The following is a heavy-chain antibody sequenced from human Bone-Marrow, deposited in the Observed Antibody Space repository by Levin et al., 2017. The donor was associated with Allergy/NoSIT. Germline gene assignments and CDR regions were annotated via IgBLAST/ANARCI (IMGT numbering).Heavy chain of an antibody. CDR3: ARARSCYDFWSGYHSCWFDP. CDR2: INHSGST. Sequence: ASETLSLTCAVYGGSFSGYYWSWIRHPPGKGLEWIGEINHSGSTNYNPSLKSRVTISVDTSKNQFSLKLSSVTAADTAVYYCARARSCYDFWSGYHSCWFDPWGQGTLVTVSS. D-gene: IGHD3-3*01. CDR1: GGSFSGYY. J-gene: IGHJ5*02. V-gene: IGHV4-34*01.